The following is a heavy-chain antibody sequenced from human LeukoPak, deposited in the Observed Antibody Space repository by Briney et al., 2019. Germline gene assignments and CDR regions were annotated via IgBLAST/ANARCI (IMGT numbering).Heavy chain of an antibody. Sequence: GRSLRLSCAAAGFTFSKFAMHWVRQAPGKGLEWVAVVSYDGSYKYYADSVKGRFTISRDNSKNTLYLQMNSLRAEDTAVYYCARAPGYGAAYYFDYWGQGTLVTVSS. D-gene: IGHD1-1*01. V-gene: IGHV3-30*04. CDR2: VSYDGSYK. CDR1: GFTFSKFA. J-gene: IGHJ4*02. CDR3: ARAPGYGAAYYFDY.